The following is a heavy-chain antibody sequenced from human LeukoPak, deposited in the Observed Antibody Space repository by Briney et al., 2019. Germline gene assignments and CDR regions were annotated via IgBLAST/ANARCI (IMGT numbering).Heavy chain of an antibody. V-gene: IGHV3-23*01. CDR3: ASRDYYDFWSGYKGAFDI. CDR2: ISGSGGST. D-gene: IGHD3-3*01. Sequence: GGSLRLSCAASGFTFSSYAMSWVRQAPGKGLEWVSAISGSGGSTYYADSVKGRFTISRDNSKNTLYLQMNSLRAEDTAVYYCASRDYYDFWSGYKGAFDIWGQGTMVTVSS. J-gene: IGHJ3*02. CDR1: GFTFSSYA.